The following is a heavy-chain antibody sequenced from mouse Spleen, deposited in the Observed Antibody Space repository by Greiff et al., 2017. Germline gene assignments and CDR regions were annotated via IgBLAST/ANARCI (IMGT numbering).Heavy chain of an antibody. J-gene: IGHJ4*01. CDR3: ARRVTKYYYAMDY. V-gene: IGHV1-7*01. CDR2: INPSSGYT. Sequence: VQWVESGAELTKPVASVKLSCKASGYTFTSYWMHWVKQRPGQGLEWIGYINPSSGYTKYNQKFKDKATLTADKSSSTAYMQLSSLTYEDSAVYYCARRVTKYYYAMDYWGQGTSVTVSS. D-gene: IGHD2-2*01. CDR1: GYTFTSYW.